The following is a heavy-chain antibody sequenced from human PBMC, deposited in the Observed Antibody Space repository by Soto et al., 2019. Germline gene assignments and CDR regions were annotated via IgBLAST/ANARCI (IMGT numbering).Heavy chain of an antibody. Sequence: ASVKVSCKASGYTFTSYYMHWVRQAPGQGLEWMGIINPSGGSTSYAQKFQGRVTMTRDTSTSTVYMELSSLRSEDTAVYYCARVQSRYYDFWSGYYEGSYYYGMDVWGQGTTVTVSS. CDR3: ARVQSRYYDFWSGYYEGSYYYGMDV. V-gene: IGHV1-46*01. D-gene: IGHD3-3*01. CDR2: INPSGGST. CDR1: GYTFTSYY. J-gene: IGHJ6*02.